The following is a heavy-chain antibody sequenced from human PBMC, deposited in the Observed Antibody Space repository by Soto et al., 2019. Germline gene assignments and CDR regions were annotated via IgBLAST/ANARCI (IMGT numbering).Heavy chain of an antibody. CDR1: GGSISSGGYY. CDR2: IYYSGTT. D-gene: IGHD2-21*02. Sequence: PSETLSLTCTVSGGSISSGGYYWSWIRQHPGKGLEWIGYIYYSGTTYYNPSLKSRVTISVDTSKNQFSLKLSSVSAADTALYYCAKTALGWLDPWGQGTLVTVSS. V-gene: IGHV4-31*03. CDR3: AKTALGWLDP. J-gene: IGHJ5*02.